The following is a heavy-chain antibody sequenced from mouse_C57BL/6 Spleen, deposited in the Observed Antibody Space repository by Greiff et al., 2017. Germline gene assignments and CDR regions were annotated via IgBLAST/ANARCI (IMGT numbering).Heavy chain of an antibody. CDR1: GFTFTDYY. V-gene: IGHV7-3*01. Sequence: EVKLMESGGGLVQPGGSLSLSCAASGFTFTDYYMSWVRQPPGKALEWLGFIRNKANGYTTEYSASVKGRFTISRDNSQSILYLQMNALRAEDSATYYCARYGLAFDYWGQGTTLTVSS. D-gene: IGHD4-1*01. J-gene: IGHJ2*01. CDR3: ARYGLAFDY. CDR2: IRNKANGYTT.